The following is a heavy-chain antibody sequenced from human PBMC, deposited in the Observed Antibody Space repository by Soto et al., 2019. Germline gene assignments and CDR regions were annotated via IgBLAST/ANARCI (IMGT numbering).Heavy chain of an antibody. Sequence: QVQLVQSGAEVKKPGASVKVSCKASGYTFTSYDINWVRQATGQGLEWMGWLNPNSGNTAYAKKFQGRVTMTRNTSRSTANMELSSLRSEDTAVYYCAIGDFYESSGYGGAAFEIWGQGTMVTVS. CDR1: GYTFTSYD. J-gene: IGHJ3*02. D-gene: IGHD3-22*01. CDR2: LNPNSGNT. CDR3: AIGDFYESSGYGGAAFEI. V-gene: IGHV1-8*01.